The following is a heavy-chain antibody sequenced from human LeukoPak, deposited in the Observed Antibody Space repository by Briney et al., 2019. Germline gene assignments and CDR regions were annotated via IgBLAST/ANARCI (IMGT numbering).Heavy chain of an antibody. V-gene: IGHV3-23*01. Sequence: PGGSLRLSCAASRFTFSNYAMGWVRQAAGKGLEWVSGISGSGGSTYNADSVKGRFTISRDNSKNTLYVQMNSLRVEDTAVYYCAKGMSYYGSGSLDYWGQGTLVTVSS. CDR3: AKGMSYYGSGSLDY. CDR1: RFTFSNYA. CDR2: ISGSGGST. D-gene: IGHD3-10*01. J-gene: IGHJ4*02.